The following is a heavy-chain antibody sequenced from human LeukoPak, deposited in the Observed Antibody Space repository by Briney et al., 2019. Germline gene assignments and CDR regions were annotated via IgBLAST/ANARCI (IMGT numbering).Heavy chain of an antibody. V-gene: IGHV3-30-3*01. D-gene: IGHD3-10*01. CDR2: ISYDGSNK. CDR3: ARDLNVMVRGVTGDY. J-gene: IGHJ4*02. CDR1: GFTFSSYA. Sequence: SGGSLRLSCAASGFTFSSYAMHWVRQAPGKGLEWVAVISYDGSNKYYADSVKGRFTISRDNSKNTLYLQMNSLRAEDTAVYYCARDLNVMVRGVTGDYWGQGTLVTVSS.